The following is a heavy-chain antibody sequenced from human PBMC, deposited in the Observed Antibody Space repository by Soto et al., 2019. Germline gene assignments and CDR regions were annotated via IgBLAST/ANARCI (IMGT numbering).Heavy chain of an antibody. D-gene: IGHD2-21*01. J-gene: IGHJ6*03. CDR3: ARGVVVTAGGYYYYMDV. CDR1: GYTFTSYD. CDR2: MNPNSGNT. V-gene: IGHV1-8*01. Sequence: GASVKVSCKASGYTFTSYDINWVRQATGQGLEWMGWMNPNSGNTGYAQKFQGRVTMTRNTSISTAYMELSSLRSEDTAVYYCARGVVVTAGGYYYYMDVWGKGTTVTVSS.